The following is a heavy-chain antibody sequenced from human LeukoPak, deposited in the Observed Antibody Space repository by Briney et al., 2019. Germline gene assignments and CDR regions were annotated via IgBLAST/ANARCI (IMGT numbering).Heavy chain of an antibody. J-gene: IGHJ5*02. Sequence: ASVKVSCKASGYTFTSYYMHWVRQAPGQGLEWMGWINPNSGGTNYAQKFQGRVTMTRDTSISTAYMELSRLRSDDTAVYYCARRVSRYGNWFDPWGQGTLVTVSS. CDR3: ARRVSRYGNWFDP. V-gene: IGHV1-2*02. CDR1: GYTFTSYY. CDR2: INPNSGGT. D-gene: IGHD5/OR15-5a*01.